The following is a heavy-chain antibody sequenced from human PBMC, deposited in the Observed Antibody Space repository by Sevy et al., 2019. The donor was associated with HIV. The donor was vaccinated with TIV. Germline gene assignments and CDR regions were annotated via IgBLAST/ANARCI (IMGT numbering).Heavy chain of an antibody. CDR3: AREGCTKPHDY. D-gene: IGHD2-8*01. V-gene: IGHV3-23*01. Sequence: GGSLRLSCVASGFNFNIYSFSWVRQAPGMGLEWVSTLSFGCGRINYADSVQGRFTISRDDSKKTLYLEMHSLRVEDTAVYYCAREGCTKPHDYWGQGTLVTVSS. CDR1: GFNFNIYS. CDR2: LSFGCGRI. J-gene: IGHJ4*02.